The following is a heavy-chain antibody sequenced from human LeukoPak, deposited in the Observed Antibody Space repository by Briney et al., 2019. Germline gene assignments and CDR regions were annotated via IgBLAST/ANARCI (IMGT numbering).Heavy chain of an antibody. J-gene: IGHJ4*02. CDR2: MNPNSDNT. CDR1: GYTFTGYD. D-gene: IGHD6-19*01. V-gene: IGHV1-8*03. Sequence: ASVKVSCKASGYTFTGYDICWVRQATGQGLEWMGWMNPNSDNTGYAQKFQGRLTITRNTSISTAYMELSSLRSEDTAVYFCARRSGWASFDYWGQGSLVTVSS. CDR3: ARRSGWASFDY.